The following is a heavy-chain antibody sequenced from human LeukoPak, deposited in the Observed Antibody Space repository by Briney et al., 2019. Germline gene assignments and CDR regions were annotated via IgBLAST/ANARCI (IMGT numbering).Heavy chain of an antibody. CDR3: ARPFSGTNPMDV. CDR2: IYPGDSDT. D-gene: IGHD1-7*01. CDR1: GYTFTNYW. Sequence: NHGESLNISCKGSGYTFTNYWIGWVRQMPGKGLEWMGIIYPGDSDTKYSPSFQGQVTISADKSISTAYLQWRSLKASDTAIYYCARPFSGTNPMDVWGQGTTVIVSS. V-gene: IGHV5-51*01. J-gene: IGHJ6*02.